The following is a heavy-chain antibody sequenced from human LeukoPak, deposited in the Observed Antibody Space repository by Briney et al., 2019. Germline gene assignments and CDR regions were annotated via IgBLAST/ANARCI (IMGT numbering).Heavy chain of an antibody. CDR2: ISYDGSNK. D-gene: IGHD6-13*01. Sequence: GGSLRLSCTASGFTFGDYAMSWFRQAPGKGLEWVAVISYDGSNKYYADSVKGRFTISRDNSKNTLYLQMNSLRAEDTAVYYCAKDLRSSSFNWFDPWGQGTLVTVSS. J-gene: IGHJ5*02. CDR1: GFTFGDYA. V-gene: IGHV3-30*04. CDR3: AKDLRSSSFNWFDP.